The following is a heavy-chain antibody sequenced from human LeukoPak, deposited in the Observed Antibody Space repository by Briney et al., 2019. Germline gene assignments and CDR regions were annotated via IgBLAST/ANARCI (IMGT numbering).Heavy chain of an antibody. V-gene: IGHV2-70*11. Sequence: VSGPALVKPTQTLTLTCTFSGFSLSTSGMCVSWIRQPPGKALEWLARIDWDDDKYYSTSLKTRLTISKDTSKNQVVLTMTNMDPVDTATYYCAWIRFSGSYPKYYYYYYMDVWGKGTTVTVSS. D-gene: IGHD1-26*01. J-gene: IGHJ6*03. CDR1: GFSLSTSGMC. CDR2: IDWDDDK. CDR3: AWIRFSGSYPKYYYYYYMDV.